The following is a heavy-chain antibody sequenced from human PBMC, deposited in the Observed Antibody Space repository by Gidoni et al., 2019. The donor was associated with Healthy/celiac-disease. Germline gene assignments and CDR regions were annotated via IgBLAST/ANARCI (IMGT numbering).Heavy chain of an antibody. CDR1: GFTFSSYG. CDR3: AKDHNRYCSGGSCYSSRDWFDP. CDR2: ISYDGSNK. Sequence: QVQLVESGGGVVQPGRSLRLSCAASGFTFSSYGLPWFRQAPGKGLEWVAVISYDGSNKYYADSVKGRFTISRDNSKNTLYLQMNSLRAEDTAVYYCAKDHNRYCSGGSCYSSRDWFDPWGQGTLVTVSS. V-gene: IGHV3-30*18. D-gene: IGHD2-15*01. J-gene: IGHJ5*02.